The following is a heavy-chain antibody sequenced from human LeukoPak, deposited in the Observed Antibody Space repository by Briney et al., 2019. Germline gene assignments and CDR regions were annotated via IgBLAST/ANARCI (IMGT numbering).Heavy chain of an antibody. V-gene: IGHV3-21*05. D-gene: IGHD3-10*01. CDR2: ISSSSSHI. Sequence: PGGSLRLSCAASGFTFSSYSMNWVRQAPGKGLEWVSYISSSSSHIHYADSVEGRFTISRDNAKNSLYLQMNSLRAEDTAVYYCARLEYHYGDWGQGTLVTVSS. CDR1: GFTFSSYS. CDR3: ARLEYHYGD. J-gene: IGHJ4*02.